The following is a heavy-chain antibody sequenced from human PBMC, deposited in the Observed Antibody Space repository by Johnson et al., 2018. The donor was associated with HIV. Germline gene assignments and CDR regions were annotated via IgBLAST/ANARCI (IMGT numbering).Heavy chain of an antibody. V-gene: IGHV3-66*01. Sequence: VQLVESGGGLVQPGGSLRLSCAASGFTFNTYWMSWVRQAPGKGLEWVSVIYSGGSTQYADFVKGRFSISRDTSKNTVYLQMNSLRVEDTAVYYCARTNSGSYYHPGAFDIWGQGTMVTVSS. CDR1: GFTFNTYW. CDR2: IYSGGST. D-gene: IGHD3-10*01. J-gene: IGHJ3*02. CDR3: ARTNSGSYYHPGAFDI.